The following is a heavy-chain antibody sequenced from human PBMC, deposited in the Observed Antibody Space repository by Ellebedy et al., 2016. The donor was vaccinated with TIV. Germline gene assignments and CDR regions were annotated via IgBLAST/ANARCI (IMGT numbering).Heavy chain of an antibody. J-gene: IGHJ4*02. CDR2: INPSDGDT. CDR3: ARTPRIAARYPYEY. D-gene: IGHD6-6*01. CDR1: GYTFTSYY. V-gene: IGHV1-46*01. Sequence: ASVKVSXXASGYTFTSYYLHWVRQAPGQRLEWMGIINPSDGDTRYAQKFQGGVTMTRDTSTSRVYMELSSLRSDDAAVYYCARTPRIAARYPYEYWGQGTLVTVSS.